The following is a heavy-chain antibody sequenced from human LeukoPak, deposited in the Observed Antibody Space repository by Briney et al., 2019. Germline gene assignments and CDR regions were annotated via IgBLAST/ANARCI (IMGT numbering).Heavy chain of an antibody. CDR2: IIVILGLA. Sequence: SVKVSCKASGDTFSSSAIIWVRQAPGQGIGWMGRIIVILGLASYAQKFQDRVTNSADRSTSTAYMELSSLRSDDTAVYYCVRVELTTVTTGVWLDPWGQGTLVTVSS. V-gene: IGHV1-69*04. J-gene: IGHJ5*02. D-gene: IGHD4-17*01. CDR3: VRVELTTVTTGVWLDP. CDR1: GDTFSSSA.